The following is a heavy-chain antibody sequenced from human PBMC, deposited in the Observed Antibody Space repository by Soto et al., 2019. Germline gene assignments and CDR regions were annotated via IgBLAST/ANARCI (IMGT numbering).Heavy chain of an antibody. CDR1: GFNFSKYG. CDR2: IWTDGNET. D-gene: IGHD6-25*01. V-gene: IGHV3-33*01. J-gene: IGHJ4*02. Sequence: PGGSLRLSCAASGFNFSKYGMHWVRLAPGKGMEWVAIIWTDGNETDYGDAVKGRFTISRDNSKNTLYLQMNSLTDDDTSMYYCPRDDTSGGTQDYWGQGT. CDR3: PRDDTSGGTQDY.